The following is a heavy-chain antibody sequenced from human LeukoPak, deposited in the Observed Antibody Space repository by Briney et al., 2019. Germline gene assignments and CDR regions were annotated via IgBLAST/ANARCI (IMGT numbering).Heavy chain of an antibody. V-gene: IGHV1-2*02. CDR3: ARDSGYDFWSGYYGY. CDR1: GYSFTAYY. J-gene: IGHJ4*02. CDR2: INPNSGGT. D-gene: IGHD3-3*01. Sequence: ASVKVSCKASGYSFTAYYIHWVRQAPGQGLEWMGWINPNSGGTNYAQKFRGRVTMTRDTSISTAYMELSRLRSDDTAVYYCARDSGYDFWSGYYGYWGQGTLVTVSS.